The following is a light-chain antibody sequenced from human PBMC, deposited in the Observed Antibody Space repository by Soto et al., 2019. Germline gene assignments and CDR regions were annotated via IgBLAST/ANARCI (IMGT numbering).Light chain of an antibody. Sequence: EILLTQSPATLSLSPGERATLSCRASRTVHSNVAWYQHQPGQAPRLLIYGASFRATGMPARFSGGGFGTEVTLTISTLQSEDFAVYYCQQYNNWPRTFGQGTKVDI. V-gene: IGKV3-15*01. CDR2: GAS. CDR3: QQYNNWPRT. CDR1: RTVHSN. J-gene: IGKJ1*01.